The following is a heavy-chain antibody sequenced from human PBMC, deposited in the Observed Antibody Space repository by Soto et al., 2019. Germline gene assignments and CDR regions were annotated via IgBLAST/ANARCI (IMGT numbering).Heavy chain of an antibody. J-gene: IGHJ4*02. CDR3: ARGRRIAARAAFDY. CDR1: GGSFSGYY. V-gene: IGHV4-34*01. D-gene: IGHD6-6*01. CDR2: INHSGST. Sequence: SETLSLTCAVYGGSFSGYYWSWIRQPPGKGLEWIGEINHSGSTNYNPSLKGRVTISVDTSKNQFSLKLSSVTAADTAVYYCARGRRIAARAAFDYWGQGTLVTVSS.